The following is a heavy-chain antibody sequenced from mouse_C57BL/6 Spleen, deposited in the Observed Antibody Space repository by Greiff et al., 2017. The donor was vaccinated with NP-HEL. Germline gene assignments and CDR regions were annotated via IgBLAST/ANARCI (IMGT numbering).Heavy chain of an antibody. Sequence: EVKLMESGGGLVQPGESLKLSCESNEYEFPSHDMSWVRKTPEKRLELVAAINSDGGSTYYPDTMERRFIIYRDNTKKTLYLQMSSLRSEDTALYYCASSSYQYYFDYWGQGTTLTVSS. CDR2: INSDGGST. J-gene: IGHJ2*01. D-gene: IGHD1-1*01. CDR3: ASSSYQYYFDY. CDR1: EYEFPSHD. V-gene: IGHV5-2*01.